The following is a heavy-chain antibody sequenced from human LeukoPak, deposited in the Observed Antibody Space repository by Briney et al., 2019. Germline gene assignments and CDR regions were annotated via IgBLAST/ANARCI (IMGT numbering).Heavy chain of an antibody. CDR3: AKARGGLVDY. J-gene: IGHJ4*02. D-gene: IGHD3-16*01. V-gene: IGHV3-23*01. CDR1: GFTFSSYA. CDR2: TSGSGGST. Sequence: PGGSLRLSCAAYGFTFSSYAMSWVRQAPGKGLEWVSATSGSGGSTYYADSVKGRFTISRDNSKNTLYLQMNSLRAEDTAVYYCAKARGGLVDYWGQGTLVTVSS.